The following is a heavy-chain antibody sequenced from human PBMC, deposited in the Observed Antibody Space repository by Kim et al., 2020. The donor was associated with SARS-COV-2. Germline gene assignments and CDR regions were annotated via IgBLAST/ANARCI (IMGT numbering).Heavy chain of an antibody. CDR1: GDTISSDNAA. CDR2: TYYRSRWYN. V-gene: IGHV6-1*01. J-gene: IGHJ3*02. CDR3: TSGWAFDI. Sequence: SQTLSLTCAISGDTISSDNAAWNWIRLSPSRGLEWLGRTYYRSRWYNDYAVSVQSRITINADTSKNQFSLQLNSVTPEDTAVYYCTSGWAFDISGQGTVV. D-gene: IGHD3-16*01.